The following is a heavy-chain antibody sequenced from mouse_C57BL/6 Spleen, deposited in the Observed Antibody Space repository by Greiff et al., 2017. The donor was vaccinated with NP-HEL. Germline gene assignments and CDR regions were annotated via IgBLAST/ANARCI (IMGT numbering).Heavy chain of an antibody. Sequence: QVQLQQPGAELVMPGASVKLSCKASGYTFTSYWMHWVKQRPGQGLEWIGEIDPSDSYTNYNQKFKGKSTLTVDKSSSTAYMQLSSLTSEDSAVYYCARRSMGFDYWGQGTTLTVSS. CDR3: ARRSMGFDY. V-gene: IGHV1-69*01. CDR2: IDPSDSYT. CDR1: GYTFTSYW. J-gene: IGHJ2*01. D-gene: IGHD1-1*02.